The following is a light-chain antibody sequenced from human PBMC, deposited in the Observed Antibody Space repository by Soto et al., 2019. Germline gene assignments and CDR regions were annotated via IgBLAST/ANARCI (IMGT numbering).Light chain of an antibody. CDR3: SSYTSSSTLVV. V-gene: IGLV2-14*01. CDR1: SSDVGGYNY. CDR2: EVS. Sequence: QSALTQPRSVSGSPGQSVTISCTGISSDVGGYNYVSWYQQHPGKAPKLMIYEVSNRPSGVSNRFSGSKSGNTASLTISGLQAEDEADYYCSSYTSSSTLVVFGGGTKLTVL. J-gene: IGLJ2*01.